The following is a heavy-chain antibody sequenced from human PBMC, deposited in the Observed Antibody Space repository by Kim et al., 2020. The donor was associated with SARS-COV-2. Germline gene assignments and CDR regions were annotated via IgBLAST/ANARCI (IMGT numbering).Heavy chain of an antibody. J-gene: IGHJ4*02. V-gene: IGHV3-23*01. Sequence: DKGRFTVSRDNDKNPIYLQMNSLRADDTALYYCAKDVLGWAFDSWGQGTLVTVSS. CDR3: AKDVLGWAFDS. D-gene: IGHD1-26*01.